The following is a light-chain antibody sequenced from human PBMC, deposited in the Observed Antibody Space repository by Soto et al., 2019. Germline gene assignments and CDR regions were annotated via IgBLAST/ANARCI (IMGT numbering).Light chain of an antibody. CDR1: QSVRSSN. CDR2: GAS. CDR3: QQYGSSPST. Sequence: EIVLTQSPGTLPLSPGERATLSCRASQSVRSSNLAWYQQKPGQAPRLLIYGASSRATGIPDRFSGSGYGTDFTLTISRLEPEDFAVYYCQQYGSSPSTFGQGTKVDIK. V-gene: IGKV3-20*01. J-gene: IGKJ1*01.